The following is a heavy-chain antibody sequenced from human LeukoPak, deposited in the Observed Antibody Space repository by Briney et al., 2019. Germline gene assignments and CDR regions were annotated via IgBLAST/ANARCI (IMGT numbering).Heavy chain of an antibody. CDR2: VSGSGDST. J-gene: IGHJ4*02. D-gene: IGHD3-22*01. V-gene: IGHV3-23*01. CDR3: AKTLTMIHVLRGGFDY. Sequence: GGSLRLSSAASGFTFSSDAMSWVRQAPGKGLEWVSGVSGSGDSTYSADSVKGRFTISRDNSKNTLYLQMNSLRAEDAAVYYCAKTLTMIHVLRGGFDYWGQGALVTVSS. CDR1: GFTFSSDA.